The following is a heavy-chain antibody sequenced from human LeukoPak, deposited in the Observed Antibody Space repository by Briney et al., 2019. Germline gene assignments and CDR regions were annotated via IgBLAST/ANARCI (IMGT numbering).Heavy chain of an antibody. CDR3: ARVSRGKWELLGAHDY. CDR1: GFTLSSYE. V-gene: IGHV3-48*03. Sequence: RTGGSLRLSCIVSGFTLSSYEMSWIRQAPGKGLEWVASIEYSGGSAYYADSVKGRFTISRDNAKNSLYLQMNSLRAEDTAVYYCARVSRGKWELLGAHDYWGQGTLVTVSS. CDR2: IEYSGGSA. J-gene: IGHJ4*02. D-gene: IGHD1-26*01.